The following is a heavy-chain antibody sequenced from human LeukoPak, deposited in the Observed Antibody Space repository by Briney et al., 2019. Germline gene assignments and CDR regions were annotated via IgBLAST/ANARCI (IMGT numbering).Heavy chain of an antibody. Sequence: PGGSLRLSCAASGFTFSAYSMTWVRQARGKGLEWGSLIPSNGGNTYYADSVKGRFTASRDNSKNTLYLQMNSLRADDSAVYYCARAHVDIVATTNYYYYYGMDVWGQGTLVTVSS. CDR2: IPSNGGNT. CDR1: GFTFSAYS. D-gene: IGHD5-12*01. V-gene: IGHV3-23*01. CDR3: ARAHVDIVATTNYYYYYGMDV. J-gene: IGHJ6*02.